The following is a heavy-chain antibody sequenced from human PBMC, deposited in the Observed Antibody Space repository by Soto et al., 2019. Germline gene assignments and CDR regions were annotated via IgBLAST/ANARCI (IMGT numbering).Heavy chain of an antibody. D-gene: IGHD3-22*01. Sequence: PSETLSLTCAVSGYSISSGYYWGWIRQPPGKGLEWIGSIYHSGSTYYNPSLKSRVTISVDTSKNQFSLKLSSVTAADTAVYYCVVEAGDSSGYYYFGYWGQGTLVTVSS. V-gene: IGHV4-38-2*01. J-gene: IGHJ4*02. CDR3: VVEAGDSSGYYYFGY. CDR2: IYHSGST. CDR1: GYSISSGYY.